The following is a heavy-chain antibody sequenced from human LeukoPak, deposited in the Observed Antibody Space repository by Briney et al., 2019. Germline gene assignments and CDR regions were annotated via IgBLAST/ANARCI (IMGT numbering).Heavy chain of an antibody. CDR1: GGSFSGYY. Sequence: PSETLSLTCAVYGGSFSGYYWSWIRQPPGKGLEWIGEINHSGSTNYNPSLKSRVTISVDMSKNQFSLKLSSVTAADTAVYYCARGSPPYSSGWDEFDYWGQGTLVTVSS. J-gene: IGHJ4*02. D-gene: IGHD6-19*01. CDR2: INHSGST. V-gene: IGHV4-34*01. CDR3: ARGSPPYSSGWDEFDY.